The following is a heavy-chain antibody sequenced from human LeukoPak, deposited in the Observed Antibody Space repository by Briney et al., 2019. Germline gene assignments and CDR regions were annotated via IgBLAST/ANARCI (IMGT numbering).Heavy chain of an antibody. CDR1: GYTFTSYA. CDR3: ARDPRDSSGYYYYGMDV. J-gene: IGHJ6*02. Sequence: ASVNVSCKASGYTFTSYAMHWVRQAPGQRLEWMGWINAGNGNTKYSQKFQGRVTITRDTSASTAYMELSSLRSEDTAVYYCARDPRDSSGYYYYGMDVWGQGTTVTVSS. D-gene: IGHD3-22*01. CDR2: INAGNGNT. V-gene: IGHV1-3*01.